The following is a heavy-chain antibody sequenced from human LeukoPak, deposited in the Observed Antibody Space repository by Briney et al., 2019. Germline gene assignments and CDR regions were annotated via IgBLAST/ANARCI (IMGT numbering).Heavy chain of an antibody. D-gene: IGHD6-6*01. CDR3: ASVPTRAHPYGMDV. Sequence: SETLSLTCAVYGVSFSGYYWSWIRQPPRRGLEWIGEINHSGSTNYNPSLKSRVTISVDTSKNQFSLNLSSVTAADTAVYYCASVPTRAHPYGMDVWGQGTTVTVSS. J-gene: IGHJ6*02. CDR2: INHSGST. V-gene: IGHV4-34*01. CDR1: GVSFSGYY.